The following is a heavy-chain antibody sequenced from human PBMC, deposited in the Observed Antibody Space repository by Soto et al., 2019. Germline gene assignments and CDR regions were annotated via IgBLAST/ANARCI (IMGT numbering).Heavy chain of an antibody. CDR1: GYSFTSYA. CDR3: ARVVGGTYYYYYDMDV. D-gene: IGHD1-26*01. J-gene: IGHJ6*02. Sequence: GASVKVSCKASGYSFTSYAMHWVRQAPGQRLEWMGWLNAGNGNTKYSQKFQGRVTITRDTSASTAYMELSSLRSEDTAVYYCARVVGGTYYYYYDMDVWGQGTTVTVSS. V-gene: IGHV1-3*01. CDR2: LNAGNGNT.